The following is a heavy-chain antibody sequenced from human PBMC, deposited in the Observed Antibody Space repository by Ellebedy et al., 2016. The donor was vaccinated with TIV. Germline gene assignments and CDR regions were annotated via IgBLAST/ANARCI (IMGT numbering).Heavy chain of an antibody. CDR2: IGSPGDT. Sequence: GGSLRLSXEASGFLFSAYDMEWVRQVTGKGLEWVSGIGSPGDTDYPDSVKGRFTISRENAKNLLHLQMNNLRVEDTGVYFCVRYGINGMDVWGQGTPVIVSS. CDR1: GFLFSAYD. J-gene: IGHJ6*02. D-gene: IGHD1-1*01. V-gene: IGHV3-13*01. CDR3: VRYGINGMDV.